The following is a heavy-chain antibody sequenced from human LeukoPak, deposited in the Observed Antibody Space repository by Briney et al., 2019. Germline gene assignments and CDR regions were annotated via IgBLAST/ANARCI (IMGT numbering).Heavy chain of an antibody. CDR3: ARDLEVTIFGVSKGFDP. CDR1: GGTLSSYA. J-gene: IGHJ5*02. CDR2: IIPIFGTA. D-gene: IGHD3-3*01. Sequence: SVKVSCKASGGTLSSYAISWVRQAPGQGLEWMGRIIPIFGTANYAQKFQGRVTITTDESTSTAYMELSSLRSEDTAVYYCARDLEVTIFGVSKGFDPWGQGTLVTVSS. V-gene: IGHV1-69*05.